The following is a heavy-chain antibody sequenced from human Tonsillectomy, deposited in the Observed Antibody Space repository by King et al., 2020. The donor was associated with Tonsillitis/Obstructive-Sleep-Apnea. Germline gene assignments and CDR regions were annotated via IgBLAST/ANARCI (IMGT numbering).Heavy chain of an antibody. CDR2: ISTYNAYT. CDR3: ASVISAHSTFDAFDI. Sequence: QLVQSGAEVKKPGASVKVSCKASGYTFTSHGISWVRQAPGQGLEWMGWISTYNAYTNYAQKLQGRVTMTTDTSTSTAYMELRSLRSDDTAVYYCASVISAHSTFDAFDIWGQGTMVTVSS. J-gene: IGHJ3*02. V-gene: IGHV1-18*01. D-gene: IGHD3-16*02. CDR1: GYTFTSHG.